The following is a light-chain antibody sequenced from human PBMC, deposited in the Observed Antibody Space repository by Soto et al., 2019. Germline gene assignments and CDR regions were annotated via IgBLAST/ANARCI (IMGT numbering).Light chain of an antibody. CDR2: DAA. V-gene: IGKV1-33*01. J-gene: IGKJ4*01. CDR3: QQYDNLPLT. CDR1: QDIRNY. Sequence: DIQMTQSPSSLSASVGDRVTITCQASQDIRNYLNCYQQKPGKAPKLLIYDAANLETGVPSRFSGSGSGTDFTFTISSLQPQDIATDDCQQYDNLPLTFGGGTKVEIK.